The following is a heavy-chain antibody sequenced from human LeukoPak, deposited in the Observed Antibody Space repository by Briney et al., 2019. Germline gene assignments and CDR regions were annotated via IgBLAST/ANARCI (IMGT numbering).Heavy chain of an antibody. CDR2: IYYSGST. J-gene: IGHJ4*02. Sequence: NPSETLSLTCTVSGGSISSYYWSWLRQPPGKGLEWVGYIYYSGSTSYNPSLKSRVTISVDTSKNQFSLKLSSVTAADTAVYYCARAPAYYYDSSGPFDYWGQGTLVTVSS. D-gene: IGHD3-22*01. CDR3: ARAPAYYYDSSGPFDY. V-gene: IGHV4-59*08. CDR1: GGSISSYY.